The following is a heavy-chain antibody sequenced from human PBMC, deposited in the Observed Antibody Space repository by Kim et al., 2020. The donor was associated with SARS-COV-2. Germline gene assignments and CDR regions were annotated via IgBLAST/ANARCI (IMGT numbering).Heavy chain of an antibody. CDR3: ATGPRGPPIYYGMDV. D-gene: IGHD3-10*01. Sequence: ASVKVSCKVSGYTLTELSMHGVRQAPGKELEWMGGIDPEDGEKIYDPKFQGRVTMTEDTSTDTAYMELSSPRAEDTAVYYCATGPRGPPIYYGMDVWGRGTTVTVSS. V-gene: IGHV1-24*01. J-gene: IGHJ6*02. CDR2: IDPEDGEK. CDR1: GYTLTELS.